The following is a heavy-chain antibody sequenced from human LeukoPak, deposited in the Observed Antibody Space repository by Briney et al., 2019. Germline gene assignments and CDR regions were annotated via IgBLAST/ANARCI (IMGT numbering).Heavy chain of an antibody. J-gene: IGHJ4*02. CDR1: GFTFSSYE. Sequence: GGSLRLSCSASGFTFSSYEMNWVRQAPGKGLEWGSYISTSGSTIDYADSVKGRFTISRDHAKNLLLLQMNSLRAEDTAVYYCARDPFCSSTSCFAASYVDHWGQGTVVTVSS. V-gene: IGHV3-48*03. CDR2: ISTSGSTI. D-gene: IGHD2-2*01. CDR3: ARDPFCSSTSCFAASYVDH.